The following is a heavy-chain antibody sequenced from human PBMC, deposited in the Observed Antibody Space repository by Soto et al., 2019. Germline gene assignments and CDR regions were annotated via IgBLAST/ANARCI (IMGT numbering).Heavy chain of an antibody. CDR2: ISGSGGST. Sequence: PGGSLRLSCAASGFTFSSYAMSWVRQAPGKGLEWVSAISGSGGSTYYADSVKGRFTISRDNSKNTLYLQMNSLRAEDTAVYYCARSIFGVLYSSGHFDYWGQGTLVTVSS. D-gene: IGHD3-3*01. CDR1: GFTFSSYA. V-gene: IGHV3-23*01. J-gene: IGHJ4*02. CDR3: ARSIFGVLYSSGHFDY.